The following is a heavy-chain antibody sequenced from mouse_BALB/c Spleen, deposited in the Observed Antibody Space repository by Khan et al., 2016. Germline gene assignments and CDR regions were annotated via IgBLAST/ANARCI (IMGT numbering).Heavy chain of an antibody. CDR1: GYTFTSYW. J-gene: IGHJ4*01. CDR2: IYPGDGDT. Sequence: QVQLKQSGAELARPGASVKLSCKASGYTFTSYWMQWVKQRPGQGLEWIGAIYPGDGDTRYTQKFKGKATLTADKSSSTAYMQLSSLASEDSAVYYWARGADGYYSLDYWGQGTSVTVSS. V-gene: IGHV1-87*01. D-gene: IGHD2-3*01. CDR3: ARGADGYYSLDY.